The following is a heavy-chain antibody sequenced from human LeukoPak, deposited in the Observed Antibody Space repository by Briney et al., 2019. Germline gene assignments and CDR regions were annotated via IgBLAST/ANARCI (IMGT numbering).Heavy chain of an antibody. V-gene: IGHV3-23*01. CDR3: AWGCSSTSCQQIYYYYYYGMDV. CDR1: GFTFSSYA. D-gene: IGHD2-2*01. Sequence: GGSLRLSCAASGFTFSSYAMSWVRQAPGKGLEWVSAISGSGGSTYYADSVKGRFTISRDNSKNTLYLQMNSPRAEDTAVYYCAWGCSSTSCQQIYYYYYYGMDVWGQGTTVTVSS. CDR2: ISGSGGST. J-gene: IGHJ6*02.